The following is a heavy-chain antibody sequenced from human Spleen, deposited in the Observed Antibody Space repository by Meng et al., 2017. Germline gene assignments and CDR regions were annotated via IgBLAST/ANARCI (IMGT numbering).Heavy chain of an antibody. CDR2: ICSRGITI. Sequence: GESLKISCAASGFTFSRYWMSWVRQAPGKGLEWVSYICSRGITIYYADSVKGRFTISRDNSKNSLYLQMNSPRAEDTAVYYCGRGQWGLRRHFDYWGQGTLVTVSS. J-gene: IGHJ4*02. CDR3: GRGQWGLRRHFDY. D-gene: IGHD3-16*01. CDR1: GFTFSRYW. V-gene: IGHV3-48*03.